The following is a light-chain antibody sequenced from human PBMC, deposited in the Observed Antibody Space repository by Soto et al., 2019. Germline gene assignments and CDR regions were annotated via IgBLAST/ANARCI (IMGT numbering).Light chain of an antibody. CDR3: QQYDIYRT. V-gene: IGKV1-17*02. CDR1: QGIRND. Sequence: DIPITQSPSSLSASVGDRVTITRRASQGIRNDLGWYQQKPGKAPRLLIYDASNLKSGVPSRFSGSGSGTEFTLTIANLQPDDFATYYCQQYDIYRTFGPGTKVDIK. CDR2: DAS. J-gene: IGKJ1*01.